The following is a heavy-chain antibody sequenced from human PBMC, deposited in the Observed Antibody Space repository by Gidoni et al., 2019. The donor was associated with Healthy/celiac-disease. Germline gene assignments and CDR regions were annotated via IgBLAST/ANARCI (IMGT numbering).Heavy chain of an antibody. CDR3: ARRITMIGL. CDR2: ISGSGGST. Sequence: EVQLLESVGGLVQPGGSLSLSCAASGFTFSSYAMSWVRQAPGKGLEWVSAISGSGGSTYYADSVKGQFTISRDNAKNTLYLQMNSLRAEDTAVYYCARRITMIGLGGQGTLVTVSS. D-gene: IGHD3-22*01. J-gene: IGHJ4*02. CDR1: GFTFSSYA. V-gene: IGHV3-23*01.